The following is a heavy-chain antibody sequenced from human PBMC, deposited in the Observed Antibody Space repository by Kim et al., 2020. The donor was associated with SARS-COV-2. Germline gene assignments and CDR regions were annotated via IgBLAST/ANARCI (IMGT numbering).Heavy chain of an antibody. CDR3: ARGDVSNWYFDL. CDR1: GFTFSSYD. CDR2: IGTAGDT. J-gene: IGHJ2*01. Sequence: GGSLRLSCAASGFTFSSYDMHWVRQATGKGLEWVSAIGTAGDTYYPGSVKGRFTISRENAKNSLYLQMNSLRAGDTAVYYCARGDVSNWYFDLWGRGTLVTVSS. V-gene: IGHV3-13*04.